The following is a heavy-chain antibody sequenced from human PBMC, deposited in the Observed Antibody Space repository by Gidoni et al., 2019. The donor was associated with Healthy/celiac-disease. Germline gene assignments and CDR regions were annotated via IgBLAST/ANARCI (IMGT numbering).Heavy chain of an antibody. CDR2: INPNSGGT. J-gene: IGHJ6*02. Sequence: GQGLEWMGWINPNSGGTNYAQKFQGRVTMTRDTSISTAYMELSRLRSDDTAVYYCASIASYGMDVWGQGTTVTVSS. D-gene: IGHD6-13*01. V-gene: IGHV1-2*02. CDR3: ASIASYGMDV.